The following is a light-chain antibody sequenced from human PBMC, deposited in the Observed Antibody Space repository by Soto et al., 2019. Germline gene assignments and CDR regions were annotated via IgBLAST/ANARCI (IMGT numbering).Light chain of an antibody. CDR3: QKYNSDPLT. Sequence: DIQMTQSPSSLSASVGDRVTMTCQPSQGISNYLAWYQQKPGKAPQLLIYGATTLPSGVPSRFSGSGSGADFTLTIASLQPEDVATYYCQKYNSDPLTFGGGTKVDIK. V-gene: IGKV1-27*01. CDR2: GAT. CDR1: QGISNY. J-gene: IGKJ4*01.